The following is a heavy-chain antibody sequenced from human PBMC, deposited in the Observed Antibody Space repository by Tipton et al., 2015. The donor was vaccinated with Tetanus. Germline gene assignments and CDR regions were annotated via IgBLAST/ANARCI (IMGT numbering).Heavy chain of an antibody. V-gene: IGHV3-33*01. Sequence: SLRLSCAASGFTFSSYGMHWVRQAPGKGLEWVAVIWYDGSNKYYADSVKGRFTISRDNSKNTLYLQMNSLRAEDTAVYYCARDSSGSNYFDYWGQGTLVIVSS. CDR2: IWYDGSNK. CDR3: ARDSSGSNYFDY. D-gene: IGHD6-19*01. J-gene: IGHJ4*02. CDR1: GFTFSSYG.